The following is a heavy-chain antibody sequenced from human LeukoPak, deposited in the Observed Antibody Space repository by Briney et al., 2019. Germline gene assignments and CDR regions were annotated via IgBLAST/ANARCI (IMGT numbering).Heavy chain of an antibody. D-gene: IGHD6-13*01. CDR2: ISSSSSYI. CDR1: GFTFSSYS. CDR3: ARDPPAIAAAKQNWFDP. V-gene: IGHV3-21*03. J-gene: IGHJ5*02. Sequence: PGGSLRLSCAASGFTFSSYSMNWVRQAPGKGLEWVSSISSSSSYIYYADSVKGRFTISRDNAKNSLYLQMNSLRAEDTAVYYCARDPPAIAAAKQNWFDPWGQGTLVTVSS.